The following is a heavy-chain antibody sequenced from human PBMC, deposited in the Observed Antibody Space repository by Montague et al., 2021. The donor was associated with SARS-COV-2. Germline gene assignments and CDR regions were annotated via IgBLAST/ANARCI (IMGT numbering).Heavy chain of an antibody. Sequence: SETLSLTCSVSGEPISGFFWNWIRQPAGKGLEWIGRISISGSTNYNPSLKSRVTISVDTSKNQFSLKLSSVTAADTAVYYCARDIAVAGLFDCWGQGTLVTVSS. V-gene: IGHV4-4*07. CDR1: GEPISGFF. CDR2: ISISGST. D-gene: IGHD6-19*01. CDR3: ARDIAVAGLFDC. J-gene: IGHJ4*02.